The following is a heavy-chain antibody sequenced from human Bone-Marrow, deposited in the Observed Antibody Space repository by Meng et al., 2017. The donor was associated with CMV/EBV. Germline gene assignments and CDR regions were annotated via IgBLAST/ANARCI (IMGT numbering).Heavy chain of an antibody. D-gene: IGHD3-16*01. CDR3: TRGQAPWRGGDYFDY. V-gene: IGHV1-2*02. CDR1: GYIFTGYY. CDR2: INPNSGGT. J-gene: IGHJ4*02. Sequence: ASVKVSCKASGYIFTGYYIHWVRQAPGQGLEWMGSINPNSGGTNYAQKFQGRVTMTTDTAVSTAYMEISRLRPDDTAGYYCTRGQAPWRGGDYFDYWGQGTLVTVSS.